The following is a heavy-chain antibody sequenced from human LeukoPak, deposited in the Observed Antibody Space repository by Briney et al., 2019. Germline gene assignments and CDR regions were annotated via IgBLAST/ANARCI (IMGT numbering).Heavy chain of an antibody. CDR1: GGSISSYY. V-gene: IGHV4-59*01. D-gene: IGHD6-13*01. J-gene: IGHJ4*02. CDR3: ARAVPGIAAAGAVDY. Sequence: SETLSLTCTVSGGSISSYYWSWIRQPPGKGLEWIGYIYYSGSTNYNPSLKSRVTISVDTSKNQFSLKLSSVTAADTAVYYCARAVPGIAAAGAVDYWGQGTLVTVSS. CDR2: IYYSGST.